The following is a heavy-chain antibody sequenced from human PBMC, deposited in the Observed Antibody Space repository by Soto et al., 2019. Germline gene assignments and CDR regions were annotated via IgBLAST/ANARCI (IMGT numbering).Heavy chain of an antibody. D-gene: IGHD1-26*01. CDR2: ISSGAAYI. CDR3: TRDEGGSYDSWFHP. CDR1: TFSLYS. Sequence: EVQVVESGGGLVKPGGSLTLSCNFTFSLYSMNWVRQAPGKGLEWVASISSGAAYIKYADSVQGRFTISRANAKSSVSLQMSSLRVEDTAVYFCTRDEGGSYDSWFHPWGQGTLVTVSA. V-gene: IGHV3-21*01. J-gene: IGHJ5*02.